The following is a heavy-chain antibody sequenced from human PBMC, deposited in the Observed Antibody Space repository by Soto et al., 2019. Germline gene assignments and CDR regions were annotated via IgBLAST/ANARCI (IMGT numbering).Heavy chain of an antibody. V-gene: IGHV4-59*01. CDR1: GGSISSYY. CDR2: IYYSGST. CDR3: ARVPPDHDYGDLYFDY. D-gene: IGHD4-17*01. Sequence: SETLSLTCTVSGGSISSYYWSWIRQPPGKGLEWIGYIYYSGSTNYNPSLKSRVTISVDTSKNQFSLKLSSVTAADTAVYYCARVPPDHDYGDLYFDYWGQGTLVNVSS. J-gene: IGHJ4*02.